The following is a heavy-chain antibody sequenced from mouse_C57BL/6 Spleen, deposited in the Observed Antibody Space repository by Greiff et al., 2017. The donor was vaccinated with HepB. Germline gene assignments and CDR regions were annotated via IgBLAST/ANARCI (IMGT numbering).Heavy chain of an antibody. CDR2: ISSGSSTI. Sequence: EVKVVESGGGLVKPGGSLKLSCAASGFTFSDYGMHWVRQAPEKGLEWVAYISSGSSTIYYADTVKGRFTISRDNAKNTLFLQMTSLRSEDTAMYYCARGITTRYFDVWGTGTTVTVSS. CDR3: ARGITTRYFDV. J-gene: IGHJ1*03. CDR1: GFTFSDYG. D-gene: IGHD2-4*01. V-gene: IGHV5-17*01.